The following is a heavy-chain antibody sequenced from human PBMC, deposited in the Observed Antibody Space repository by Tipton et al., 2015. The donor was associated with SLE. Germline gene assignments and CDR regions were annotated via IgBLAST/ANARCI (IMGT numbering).Heavy chain of an antibody. V-gene: IGHV3-30-3*01. J-gene: IGHJ4*02. D-gene: IGHD3-10*01. Sequence: SLRLSCAASGFTFSSYAMHWVRQAPGKGLEWVAVISYDGSNKYYADSVKGRFTISRDNSKNTLYLLMNSLRAEDTAVYYCAKESPMVRGVYFFDYWGQGTLVTVSS. CDR2: ISYDGSNK. CDR1: GFTFSSYA. CDR3: AKESPMVRGVYFFDY.